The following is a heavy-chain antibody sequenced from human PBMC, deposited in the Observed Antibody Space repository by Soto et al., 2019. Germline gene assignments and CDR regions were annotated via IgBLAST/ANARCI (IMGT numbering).Heavy chain of an antibody. CDR2: IYYSGRT. CDR1: GESISSSSYY. J-gene: IGHJ4*02. D-gene: IGHD2-21*02. Sequence: PSEPLSLTCIVSGESISSSSYYWGWIRQPPGKGLEWIGSIYYSGRTDYNPSFKSRVTISIDTSKNQFSLKLSSVTATDTAVYYCARQRTTVVTQAYFDHWGQGALVTVSS. CDR3: ARQRTTVVTQAYFDH. V-gene: IGHV4-39*01.